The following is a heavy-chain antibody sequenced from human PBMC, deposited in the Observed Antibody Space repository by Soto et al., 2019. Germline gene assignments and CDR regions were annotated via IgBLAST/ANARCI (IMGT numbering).Heavy chain of an antibody. CDR3: ARMVRGSNIDYYHYMDV. Sequence: QVQLVQSGGEVRKPGASVKVSCKASGYTFTSHGISWVRQAPGQGLEWMGWISAYNGDTHYAQKLQGRVTVTTDRSTSTAYMELRSLRSEDTAVYYCARMVRGSNIDYYHYMDVWGKGTTVTVSS. CDR2: ISAYNGDT. D-gene: IGHD3-10*01. CDR1: GYTFTSHG. J-gene: IGHJ6*03. V-gene: IGHV1-18*01.